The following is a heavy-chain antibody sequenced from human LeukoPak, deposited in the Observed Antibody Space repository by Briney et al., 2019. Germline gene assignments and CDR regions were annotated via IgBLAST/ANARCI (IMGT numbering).Heavy chain of an antibody. V-gene: IGHV3-7*03. D-gene: IGHD1-26*01. J-gene: IGHJ4*02. CDR3: AKSGSYYPYYFDY. CDR1: GFPFSSYW. CDR2: IKQDGSKK. Sequence: QPGGSLRLSCVASGFPFSSYWMTWVRQAPGKGLEWVANIKQDGSKKSYVDSVKGRFTISRDNAKNSLYLQMNSLRAEDTAVYYCAKSGSYYPYYFDYWGQGTLVTVSS.